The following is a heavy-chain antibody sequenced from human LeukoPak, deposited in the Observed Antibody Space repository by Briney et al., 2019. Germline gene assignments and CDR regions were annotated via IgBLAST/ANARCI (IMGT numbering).Heavy chain of an antibody. V-gene: IGHV4-34*01. J-gene: IGHJ4*02. D-gene: IGHD3-16*02. Sequence: SETLSLTCAVYGGSFSGYYWSWIRQPPGKGLEWIGEINHSGSTNYNPSLKSRVTISVDTSKNQFSLKLSSVTAADTAVYYCARDSRITFGGVIAVFDYWGQGTLVTVSS. CDR3: ARDSRITFGGVIAVFDY. CDR1: GGSFSGYY. CDR2: INHSGST.